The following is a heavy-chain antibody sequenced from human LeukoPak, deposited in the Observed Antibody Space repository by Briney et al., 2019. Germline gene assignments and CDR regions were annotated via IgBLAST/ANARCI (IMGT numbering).Heavy chain of an antibody. CDR2: IDSNSNFM. CDR3: AKDTGHYYDRRTFDY. CDR1: GFTFGSYS. J-gene: IGHJ4*02. D-gene: IGHD3-22*01. Sequence: KPGGSLRLSCAASGFTFGSYSMTWVRQAPGKGLEWVSLIDSNSNFMNYADSVKGRFTISRDNAKKSLYLEMNSLRAEDTAVYYCAKDTGHYYDRRTFDYWGQGTLVTVSS. V-gene: IGHV3-21*01.